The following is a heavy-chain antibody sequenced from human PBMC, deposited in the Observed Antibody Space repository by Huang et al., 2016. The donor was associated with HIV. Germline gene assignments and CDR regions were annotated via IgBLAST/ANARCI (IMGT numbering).Heavy chain of an antibody. Sequence: QVRLDQWGAGLLKPSETLTLTCAVYGDSFSGFFWSWLRQSPGRGLEWIGEITKSGRTNHSPSLKSRVTSAIDTAKKQFSLKLKSVTADDTSTYYCARGRGTSWSFFDTWGQGSFVTVSS. CDR3: ARGRGTSWSFFDT. CDR1: GDSFSGFF. D-gene: IGHD2-2*01. J-gene: IGHJ5*02. V-gene: IGHV4-34*01. CDR2: ITKSGRT.